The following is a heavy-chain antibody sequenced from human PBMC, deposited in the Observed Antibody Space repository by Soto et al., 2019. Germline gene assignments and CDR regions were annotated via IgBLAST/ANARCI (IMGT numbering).Heavy chain of an antibody. CDR2: LSYDGSNK. D-gene: IGHD2-21*01. J-gene: IGHJ4*02. V-gene: IGHV3-30*18. CDR3: AKSRIGYYLDY. CDR1: GFTFSTYG. Sequence: QVQLVESGGGVVQPGRSLRLSCAASGFTFSTYGMNWVRQAPGKGLEWVALLSYDGSNKYYADSVKGRFTISRDTSKNTLFLQMNSLRPEETAVYYCAKSRIGYYLDYWGQGSLVTVSS.